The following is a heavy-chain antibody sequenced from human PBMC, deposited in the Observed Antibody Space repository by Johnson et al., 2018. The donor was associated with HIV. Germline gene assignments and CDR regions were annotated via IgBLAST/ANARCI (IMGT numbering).Heavy chain of an antibody. CDR3: ARDRVWFGELYAFDI. D-gene: IGHD3-10*01. J-gene: IGHJ3*02. V-gene: IGHV3-30*19. CDR1: GFTFSSYG. Sequence: QVQLVESGGGVVQPGRSLRLSCAASGFTFSSYGVHWVRQAPGKGLEWVAVISYDGSIKYYADSVKGRFTISRDNSKNTLYLQMNSLRAEDTAVYYCARDRVWFGELYAFDIWGQGTMVTVSS. CDR2: ISYDGSIK.